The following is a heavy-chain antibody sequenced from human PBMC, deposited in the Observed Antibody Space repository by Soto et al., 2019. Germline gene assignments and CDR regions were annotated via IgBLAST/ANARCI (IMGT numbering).Heavy chain of an antibody. J-gene: IGHJ5*02. Sequence: VKVSCKASGYTFTSYGISWVRQAPGQGLEWMGWISAYNGNTNYAQQLQGRATMTTDTSTSPAYIELRSLRSDDTAVYYCARVIPNYYDIMVYIPWGQGTLVTVSS. CDR3: ARVIPNYYDIMVYIP. CDR1: GYTFTSYG. CDR2: ISAYNGNT. D-gene: IGHD3-22*01. V-gene: IGHV1-18*04.